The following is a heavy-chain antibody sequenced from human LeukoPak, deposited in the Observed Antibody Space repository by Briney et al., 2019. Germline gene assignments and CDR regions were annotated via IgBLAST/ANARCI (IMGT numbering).Heavy chain of an antibody. CDR1: GFTFSTSA. D-gene: IGHD3-10*01. Sequence: GGSLRLSCVVSGFTFSTSAMSWVRQAPGKGLEWVSGISESGGSTYYADTVKGRFTSSRDNSKNTLYLQMNNLRAEDTAAYYCAKGSFWGQGTLVTVSS. CDR3: AKGSF. CDR2: ISESGGST. J-gene: IGHJ4*02. V-gene: IGHV3-23*01.